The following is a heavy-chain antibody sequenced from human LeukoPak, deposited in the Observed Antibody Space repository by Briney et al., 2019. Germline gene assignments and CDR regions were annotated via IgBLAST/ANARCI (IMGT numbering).Heavy chain of an antibody. CDR2: IKQDGSEK. CDR3: ARAHYDYVWGSYRYSPDAFDI. J-gene: IGHJ3*02. Sequence: GSLRLSCSAPGFTFSSYWMGWVRQAPGKGLEWVANIKQDGSEKYYVDSVKGRFTISRDNAKNSLYPQMNSLRAEDTAVYYCARAHYDYVWGSYRYSPDAFDIWGQGAMVTVSS. V-gene: IGHV3-7*01. CDR1: GFTFSSYW. D-gene: IGHD3-16*02.